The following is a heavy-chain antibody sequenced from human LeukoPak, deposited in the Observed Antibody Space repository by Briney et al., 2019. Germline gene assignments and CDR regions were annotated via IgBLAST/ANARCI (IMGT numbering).Heavy chain of an antibody. CDR2: IYYLGTT. CDR1: GGPITSSDYY. V-gene: IGHV4-39*07. J-gene: IGHJ2*01. Sequence: SETLSLTCTVSGGPITSSDYYWGWIRQPPGKGLEWIGNIYYLGTTYYNPSLKRRVTISVDTSNSQFSLNLSSLTAADTAVYYCARAPCSGGSCPYWYFDLWGRGTLVTVSS. D-gene: IGHD2-15*01. CDR3: ARAPCSGGSCPYWYFDL.